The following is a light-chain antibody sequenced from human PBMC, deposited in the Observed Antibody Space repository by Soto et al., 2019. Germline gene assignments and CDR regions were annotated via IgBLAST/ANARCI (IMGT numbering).Light chain of an antibody. CDR1: QSLLHSDGYNY. Sequence: DIVTTQSPLSLPVTPGEPASISCRSSQSLLHSDGYNYLDWFLQRPGQSPQLLIYLGSSRASGVPDRFSGSGSGTDFTLKISRVEAEDVGVYYCMQALQTPLTFGGGTKVDIK. CDR2: LGS. V-gene: IGKV2-28*01. CDR3: MQALQTPLT. J-gene: IGKJ4*01.